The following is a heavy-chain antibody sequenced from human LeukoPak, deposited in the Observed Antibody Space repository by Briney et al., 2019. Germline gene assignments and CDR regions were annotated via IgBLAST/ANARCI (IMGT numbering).Heavy chain of an antibody. CDR2: IYYSGST. V-gene: IGHV4-39*01. D-gene: IGHD1-26*01. CDR3: ARRRGMGAMKGPYFDY. Sequence: SETLSLTCTVSGGSISSSSYYWGWIRQPPGKGLEWIGSIYYSGSTYYNPSLKSRVTISVDTSKNQFSLKLSSVTAADTAVYYCARRRGMGAMKGPYFDYWGQGTLVTVSS. CDR1: GGSISSSSYY. J-gene: IGHJ4*02.